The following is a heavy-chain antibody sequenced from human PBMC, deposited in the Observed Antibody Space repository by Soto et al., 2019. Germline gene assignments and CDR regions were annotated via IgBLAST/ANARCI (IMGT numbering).Heavy chain of an antibody. CDR2: IPYDGSNK. CDR1: GFTFSSYA. CDR3: ARESGRTTVDYYYGMDV. D-gene: IGHD4-17*01. V-gene: IGHV3-30-3*01. J-gene: IGHJ6*02. Sequence: GGSLRLSCAASGFTFSSYAMHWVRQAPGKGLEWVAVIPYDGSNKYYADSVKGRFTISRDNSKNTLYLQMNSLRAEDTAVYYCARESGRTTVDYYYGMDVWGQGTTVTVSS.